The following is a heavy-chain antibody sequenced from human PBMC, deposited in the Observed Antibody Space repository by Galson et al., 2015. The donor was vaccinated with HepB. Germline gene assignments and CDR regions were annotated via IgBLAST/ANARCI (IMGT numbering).Heavy chain of an antibody. D-gene: IGHD3-22*01. CDR3: ARGDTPYYYDSSGYHYAFDI. CDR1: GGSISSGGYY. V-gene: IGHV4-31*03. CDR2: IYYSGST. J-gene: IGHJ3*02. Sequence: TLSLTCTVSGGSISSGGYYWSWIRQHPGKGLEWIGYIYYSGSTYYNPSLKSRVTISVDTSKNQFSLKLSSVTAADTAVYYCARGDTPYYYDSSGYHYAFDIWGQGTMVTVSS.